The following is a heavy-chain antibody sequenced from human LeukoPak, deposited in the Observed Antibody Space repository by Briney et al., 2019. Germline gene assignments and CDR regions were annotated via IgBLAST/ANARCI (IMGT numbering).Heavy chain of an antibody. J-gene: IGHJ4*02. V-gene: IGHV3-23*01. CDR1: GFSFSNYA. D-gene: IGHD3-10*01. CDR3: AKYPGSRFSHYFDY. CDR2: ISGSGGST. Sequence: GGSLRLSCAAPGFSFSNYAMSWVRQAPGKGLEWVSAISGSGGSTYYADSVKGRFTISRDNSKNTLYLQMNSLRAEDTAVYYCAKYPGSRFSHYFDYWGQGTLVTVSS.